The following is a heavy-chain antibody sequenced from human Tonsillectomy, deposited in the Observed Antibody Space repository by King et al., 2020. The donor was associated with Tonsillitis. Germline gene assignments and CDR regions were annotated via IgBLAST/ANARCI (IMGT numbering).Heavy chain of an antibody. V-gene: IGHV3-48*03. CDR2: SSSGTGSTT. Sequence: VQLVESGGGLAQPGGSLRLSCVASGFTFSSYEMNWARQAPGRGLEWVSYSSSGTGSTTYHADSVRGRFTISRDNAKNSLYLQMNSLRAEDTAVYYCARASLSGYCSGGSCADYWGQGTLVTVSS. J-gene: IGHJ4*02. CDR3: ARASLSGYCSGGSCADY. CDR1: GFTFSSYE. D-gene: IGHD2-15*01.